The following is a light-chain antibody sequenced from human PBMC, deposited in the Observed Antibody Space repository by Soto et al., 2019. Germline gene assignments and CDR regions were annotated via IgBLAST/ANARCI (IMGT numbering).Light chain of an antibody. CDR2: GTS. V-gene: IGKV3-20*01. J-gene: IGKJ5*01. CDR3: QQYGSPPIT. Sequence: EIVWTHSPGTLSLSPCERATLSFSASQSVSSTYLGWYQQHPGHPPLLLMSGTSNRATGTPDRFSGSGSGTDFPLTISRLEPEDFAVYYCQQYGSPPITFGQGTRLEI. CDR1: QSVSSTY.